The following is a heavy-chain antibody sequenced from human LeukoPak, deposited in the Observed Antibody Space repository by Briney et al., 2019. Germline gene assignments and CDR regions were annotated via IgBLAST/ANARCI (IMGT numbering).Heavy chain of an antibody. J-gene: IGHJ5*02. CDR2: IYYSGST. D-gene: IGHD6-13*01. V-gene: IGHV4-59*02. CDR3: ARGTAAAEFDP. Sequence: SETLSLTCTVSGGSVSSYYWSWIRQPPGKGLEWIGYIYYSGSTNYNPSLKSRVTISVDTSKNQFSLKLSSVTAADTAVYYCARGTAAAEFDPWGQGTLVTVSS. CDR1: GGSVSSYY.